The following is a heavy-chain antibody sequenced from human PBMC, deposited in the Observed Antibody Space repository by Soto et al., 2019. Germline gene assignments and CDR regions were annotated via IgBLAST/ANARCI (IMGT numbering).Heavy chain of an antibody. CDR3: ARQYSYYTSGYRIDF. J-gene: IGHJ4*02. Sequence: EVQLVESGGGLVQPGGSLRLSCAASGFTFSSYWMHWVRQAPGKGLVWVSRINGDGSNTIYADSVKGRFTISRDNAENTLYLQMNSLRAEDTAVYYCARQYSYYTSGYRIDFWGQGTLVTVSS. V-gene: IGHV3-74*01. D-gene: IGHD3-22*01. CDR1: GFTFSSYW. CDR2: INGDGSNT.